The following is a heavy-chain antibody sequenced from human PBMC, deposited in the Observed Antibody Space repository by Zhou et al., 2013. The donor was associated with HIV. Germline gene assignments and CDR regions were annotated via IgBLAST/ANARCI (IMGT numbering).Heavy chain of an antibody. CDR2: IIPVFGTT. D-gene: IGHD1-1*01. Sequence: QVQLVQSGAEVKKPGSSVKVSCKVSGGTFSSYAINWVRQAPGQGLEWMGRIIPVFGTTNYAQKFQGRVTITADQSTSTAYMELSSLRSGDTAIYYCARVPSYKPLDFWGQGTLVTVSS. CDR3: ARVPSYKPLDF. CDR1: GGTFSSYA. J-gene: IGHJ4*02. V-gene: IGHV1-69*13.